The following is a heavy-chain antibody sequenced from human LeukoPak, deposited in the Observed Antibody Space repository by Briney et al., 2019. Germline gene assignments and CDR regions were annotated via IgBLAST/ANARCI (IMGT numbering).Heavy chain of an antibody. CDR1: GFTFSNAW. V-gene: IGHV3-48*02. J-gene: IGHJ4*02. CDR3: ARYKSSDYDFWSGYWSPLDY. D-gene: IGHD3-3*01. CDR2: ISSSSSTI. Sequence: GGSLRLSCAASGFTFSNAWMNWVRQAPGKGLEWVSYISSSSSTIYYADSVKGRFTISRDNAKNSLYLQMNSLRDEDTAVYYCARYKSSDYDFWSGYWSPLDYWGQGTLVTVSS.